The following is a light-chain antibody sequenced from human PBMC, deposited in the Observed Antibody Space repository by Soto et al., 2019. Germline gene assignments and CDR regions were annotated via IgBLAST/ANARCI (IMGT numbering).Light chain of an antibody. CDR2: EVS. V-gene: IGLV2-14*01. J-gene: IGLJ1*01. CDR3: NSYTSGSTYV. CDR1: SSDVGGYTY. Sequence: QSVLTQPVSVSGSPGQSITISCTGTSSDVGGYTYVSWYQQHPGKAPKLIIYEVSNRPSGVSNRFSGSRSGNTASLTISGLQAEDEADYYCNSYTSGSTYVFGTGTKVTVL.